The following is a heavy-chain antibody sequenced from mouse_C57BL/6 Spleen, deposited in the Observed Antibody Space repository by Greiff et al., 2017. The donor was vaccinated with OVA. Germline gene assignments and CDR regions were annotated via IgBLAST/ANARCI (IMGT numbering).Heavy chain of an antibody. CDR3: TPLDYYGLDY. D-gene: IGHD1-1*01. Sequence: VQLKQSGAELVRPGASVKLSCTASGFNIKDDYMHWVKQRPEQGLEWIGWIDPENGDTEYASKFQGKATITADTSSNTAYLQLSSLTSEDTAVYYCTPLDYYGLDYWGQGTTLTVSS. CDR1: GFNIKDDY. V-gene: IGHV14-4*01. J-gene: IGHJ2*01. CDR2: IDPENGDT.